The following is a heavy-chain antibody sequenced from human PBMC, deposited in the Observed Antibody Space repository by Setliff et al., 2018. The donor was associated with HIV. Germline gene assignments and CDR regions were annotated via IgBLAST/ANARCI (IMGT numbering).Heavy chain of an antibody. CDR3: ARDPSYSPYYDFWSGYYPHDALDI. CDR2: INPSGGST. Sequence: EASVKVSCKASGYTFTSYYMHWVRQAPGQGLEWMGIINPSGGSTSYAQKFQGRVTMTRDTSTSTVYMELSSLRSEDTAIYYCARDPSYSPYYDFWSGYYPHDALDIWGQGTMVTVSS. J-gene: IGHJ3*02. CDR1: GYTFTSYY. D-gene: IGHD3-3*01. V-gene: IGHV1-46*01.